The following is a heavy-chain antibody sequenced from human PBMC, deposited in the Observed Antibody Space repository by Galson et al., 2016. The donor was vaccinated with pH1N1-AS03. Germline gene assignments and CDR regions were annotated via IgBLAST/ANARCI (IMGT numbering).Heavy chain of an antibody. J-gene: IGHJ6*02. D-gene: IGHD3-22*01. CDR1: GAPITSGSHY. V-gene: IGHV4-61*01. CDR2: TYYSGTT. Sequence: ATLSLTCSVSGAPITSGSHYWPWIRQLPGKGLEWIGCTYYSGTTKFNPSLATRVTMSVDSSKSQFYLNLMSVTAADTAGYYCARYGQLWHRYYPLDVWGQGTTVTVSS. CDR3: ARYGQLWHRYYPLDV.